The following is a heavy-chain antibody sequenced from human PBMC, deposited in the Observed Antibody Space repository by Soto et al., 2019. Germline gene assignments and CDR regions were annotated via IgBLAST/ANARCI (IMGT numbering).Heavy chain of an antibody. CDR3: ARGTDGYNYFVGFYFDY. D-gene: IGHD5-12*01. V-gene: IGHV4-31*03. J-gene: IGHJ4*02. Sequence: PSETLSLTCTVSGGSISSGGYYWSWIRQHPGKGLEWIGYIYYSGSTYYNPSLKSRVTISVDTSKNQFSLKLSSVTAADTAVYYCARGTDGYNYFVGFYFDYWGQGTLVTVSS. CDR1: GGSISSGGYY. CDR2: IYYSGST.